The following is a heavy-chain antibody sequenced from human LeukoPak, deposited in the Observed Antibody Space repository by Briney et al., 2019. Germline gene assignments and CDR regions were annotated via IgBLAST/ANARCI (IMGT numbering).Heavy chain of an antibody. D-gene: IGHD5/OR15-5a*01. V-gene: IGHV3-23*01. CDR3: AKGGSVTAPDDAFAI. J-gene: IGHJ3*02. Sequence: PGGSLRLSCAASGFTFSSYAMIWVRQAPGKGLEWVSVISGNGGGTYFADSVKGRFIISRDNSKTTLYLQMNSLRAEDTAIYYCAKGGSVTAPDDAFAIWGQGTMVTVSS. CDR1: GFTFSSYA. CDR2: ISGNGGGT.